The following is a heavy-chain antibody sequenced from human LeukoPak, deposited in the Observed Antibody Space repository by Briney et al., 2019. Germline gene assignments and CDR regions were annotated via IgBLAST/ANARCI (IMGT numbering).Heavy chain of an antibody. D-gene: IGHD6-19*01. CDR3: ARGSGWYGSDY. CDR2: INHSGST. Sequence: SETLSLTCAVYGGSFSGYYWSWIRQPPGKGLEWIGEINHSGSTNYNPSLKSRVTISVDTSKNQFSLKLSSVIAADTAVYYCARGSGWYGSDYWGQGTLVTVSS. CDR1: GGSFSGYY. J-gene: IGHJ4*02. V-gene: IGHV4-34*01.